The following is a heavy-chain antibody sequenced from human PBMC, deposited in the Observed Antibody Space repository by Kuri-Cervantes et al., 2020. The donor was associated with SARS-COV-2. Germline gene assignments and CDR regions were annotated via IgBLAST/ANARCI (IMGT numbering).Heavy chain of an antibody. CDR3: ARLATVTTLCDY. V-gene: IGHV4-39*07. CDR2: IYYSGST. Sequence: SETLSLTCTVSGGSISSSSYYWGWIRQPPGKGLEWIGSIYYSGSTYYNPYLKSRVTISEDTSKNQFSLKLSSVTAADTAVYYCARLATVTTLCDYWGQGTLVTVSS. D-gene: IGHD4-17*01. CDR1: GGSISSSSYY. J-gene: IGHJ4*02.